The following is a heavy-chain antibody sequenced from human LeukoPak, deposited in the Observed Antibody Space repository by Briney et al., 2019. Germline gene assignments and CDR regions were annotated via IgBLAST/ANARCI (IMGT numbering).Heavy chain of an antibody. D-gene: IGHD3-10*01. J-gene: IGHJ2*01. V-gene: IGHV1-2*02. CDR1: GYTFTDYY. CDR2: INPNSGGT. Sequence: ASVKVSCKASGYTFTDYYIHWVRQAPGQGLEWMGWINPNSGGTNYAQKFQGRVTMTRDTSISTAYMELSRLRSDDTAVYYCARTGYNSLSWYFDLWGRGTLVTVSS. CDR3: ARTGYNSLSWYFDL.